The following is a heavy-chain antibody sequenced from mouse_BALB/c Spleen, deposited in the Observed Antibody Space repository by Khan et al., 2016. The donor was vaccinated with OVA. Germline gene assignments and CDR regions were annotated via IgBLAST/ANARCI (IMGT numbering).Heavy chain of an antibody. Sequence: VQLKESGAELVKPGASVKLSCTLSGVNIKDNYMHWVKQRPEQGLEWIGRIDPATGNTKYAAKFKGKATLTAETSSSTAYLPISSLKSEDTAVYYFATYCCGISRYFDYWGPGTTLTVSS. D-gene: IGHD1-1*01. CDR1: GVNIKDNY. V-gene: IGHV14-3*02. CDR2: IDPATGNT. J-gene: IGHJ2*01. CDR3: ATYCCGISRYFDY.